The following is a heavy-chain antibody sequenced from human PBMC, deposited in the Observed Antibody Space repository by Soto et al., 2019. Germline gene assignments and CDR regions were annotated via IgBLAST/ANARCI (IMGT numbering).Heavy chain of an antibody. J-gene: IGHJ4*02. D-gene: IGHD1-26*01. CDR2: IYYSGST. Sequence: SETLSLTCTVSGGSISSYYWSWIRQPPGKGLEWIGYIYYSGSTNYNPSLKSRVTISVDTSKNQFSLKLSSVTAADTAVYYCARSRYSGGYVDYWGQGTLVTVSS. CDR3: ARSRYSGGYVDY. V-gene: IGHV4-59*01. CDR1: GGSISSYY.